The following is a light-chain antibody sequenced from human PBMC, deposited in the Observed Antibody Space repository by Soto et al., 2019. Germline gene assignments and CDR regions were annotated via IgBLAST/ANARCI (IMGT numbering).Light chain of an antibody. CDR1: QSVFFNSNNKNY. Sequence: DIVMTQSPDSLAVSLGERATINCKSSQSVFFNSNNKNYLAWYQQKPGQPPKLLIYWASTRESGVLDRFSGSGSGTDFTLTISSLQAEDVAVYYCQQYYNIPPTFGQGTKVEI. CDR2: WAS. CDR3: QQYYNIPPT. V-gene: IGKV4-1*01. J-gene: IGKJ1*01.